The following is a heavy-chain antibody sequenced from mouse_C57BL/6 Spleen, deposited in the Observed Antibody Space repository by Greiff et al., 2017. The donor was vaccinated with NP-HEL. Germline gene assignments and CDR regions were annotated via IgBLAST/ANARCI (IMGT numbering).Heavy chain of an antibody. D-gene: IGHD1-2*01. CDR3: TTEDYGSAWFAY. V-gene: IGHV14-1*01. CDR1: GFNIKDYY. J-gene: IGHJ3*01. Sequence: VQLQQSGAELVRPGASVKLSCTASGFNIKDYYMHWVKQRPEQGLEWIGRIDPEDGDTEYAPKFQGKATMTADTSSNTAYLQLSSLASEDTAVYYCTTEDYGSAWFAYWGQGTLVTVSA. CDR2: IDPEDGDT.